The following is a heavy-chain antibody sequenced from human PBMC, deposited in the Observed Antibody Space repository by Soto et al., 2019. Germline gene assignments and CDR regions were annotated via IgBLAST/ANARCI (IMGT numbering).Heavy chain of an antibody. V-gene: IGHV3-33*02. CDR1: GFTFSRYG. D-gene: IGHD2-2*01. J-gene: IGHJ4*02. Sequence: LRLSCAASGFTFSRYGMHWVRQAPDKGLEWVAVIWYDGNVKYYADSVKGRFTTSKDTSTNTLFLQMNSLRADDTAAYYCARDRVQYCSSSTCLNYFDFWGQGTLVTVSS. CDR2: IWYDGNVK. CDR3: ARDRVQYCSSSTCLNYFDF.